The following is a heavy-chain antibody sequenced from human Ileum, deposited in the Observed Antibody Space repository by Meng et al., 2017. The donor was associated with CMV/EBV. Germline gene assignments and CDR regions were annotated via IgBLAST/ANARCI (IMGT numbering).Heavy chain of an antibody. D-gene: IGHD2-21*01. CDR3: ARGGASCGGDCYFNYFDY. CDR2: ISGSDSTI. Sequence: GESLKISCSASGFIFSASDMSWIRQAPGKGLEWVAFISGSDSTIYYADSVKGRFTISRDNAKNSLYLQMNSLRAEDTAVYYCARGGASCGGDCYFNYFDYWGQGTLVTVSS. J-gene: IGHJ4*02. CDR1: GFIFSASD. V-gene: IGHV3-11*01.